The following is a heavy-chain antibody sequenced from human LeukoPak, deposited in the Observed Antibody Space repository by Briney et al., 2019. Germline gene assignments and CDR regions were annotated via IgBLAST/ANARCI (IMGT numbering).Heavy chain of an antibody. CDR2: ISWNSGSI. CDR1: GFTFDDYA. CDR3: AKVLGARVTVDAFDI. V-gene: IGHV3-9*01. J-gene: IGHJ3*02. Sequence: GGSPRLSCAASGFTFDDYAMHWVRQAPGKGLEWVSGISWNSGSIGYADSVKGRFTISRDNAKNSLYLQMNSLRAEDTALYYRAKVLGARVTVDAFDIWGQGTMVTVSS. D-gene: IGHD3-10*01.